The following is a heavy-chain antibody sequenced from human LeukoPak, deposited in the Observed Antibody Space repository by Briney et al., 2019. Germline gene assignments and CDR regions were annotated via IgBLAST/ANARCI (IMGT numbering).Heavy chain of an antibody. Sequence: PSQTLSLTCTVSGGSISSGDYYWSWIRQPPGKGLEWIGYIYYSGSTYYNPSLKSRVTISVDTSKNQFSLKLSSVTAADTAVYYCARDRSYYDSRALDYWGQGTLVTVSS. J-gene: IGHJ4*02. CDR1: GGSISSGDYY. CDR2: IYYSGST. V-gene: IGHV4-30-4*01. D-gene: IGHD3-22*01. CDR3: ARDRSYYDSRALDY.